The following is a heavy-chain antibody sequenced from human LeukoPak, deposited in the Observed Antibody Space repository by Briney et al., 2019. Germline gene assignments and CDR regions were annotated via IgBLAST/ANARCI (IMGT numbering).Heavy chain of an antibody. V-gene: IGHV3-21*01. CDR1: GFTFSSYS. CDR3: ARDPTRDDGEAMVRGAPYYGMDV. D-gene: IGHD3-10*01. CDR2: ISSSSSYI. J-gene: IGHJ6*04. Sequence: GGSLRLSCAASGFTFSSYSMNWVRQAPGKGLEWVSSISSSSSYIYYADSAKGRFTISRDNAKNSLYLQMNSLRAEDTAVYYCARDPTRDDGEAMVRGAPYYGMDVWGKGTTVTVSS.